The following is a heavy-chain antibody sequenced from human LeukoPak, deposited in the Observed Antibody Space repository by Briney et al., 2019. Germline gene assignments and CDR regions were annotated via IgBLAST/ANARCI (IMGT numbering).Heavy chain of an antibody. Sequence: PGGSLRLSCAASGFTFSSYWMSWFRQAPGKGLEWVANIKQDGSQKFSVDSVKGRFTISRDNAKNSLYLQMNSLRVGDTAVYYCARDWFDGDYDRFDCWGQGTLVTVSS. CDR1: GFTFSSYW. D-gene: IGHD4-17*01. V-gene: IGHV3-7*03. CDR2: IKQDGSQK. J-gene: IGHJ4*02. CDR3: ARDWFDGDYDRFDC.